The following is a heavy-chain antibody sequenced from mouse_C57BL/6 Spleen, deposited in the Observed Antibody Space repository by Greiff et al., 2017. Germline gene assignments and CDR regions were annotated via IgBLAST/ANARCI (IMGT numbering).Heavy chain of an antibody. CDR2: IYPGSGNT. J-gene: IGHJ3*01. Sequence: QVQLKESGPELVKPGASVKISCKASGYSFTSYYIHWVKQRPGQGLEWIGWIYPGSGNTKYNEKFKGKATLTADTSSSTAYMQLSSLTSEDSAVYYCARPLYGYWGQGTLVTVSA. D-gene: IGHD1-1*02. CDR1: GYSFTSYY. V-gene: IGHV1-66*01. CDR3: ARPLYGY.